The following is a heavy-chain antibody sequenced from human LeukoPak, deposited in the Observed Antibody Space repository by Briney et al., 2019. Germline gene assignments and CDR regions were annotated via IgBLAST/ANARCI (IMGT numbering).Heavy chain of an antibody. CDR2: IYYRGST. CDR1: GFTFSSYW. D-gene: IGHD3-10*01. J-gene: IGHJ4*02. V-gene: IGHV4-39*01. Sequence: GSLRLSCAASGFTFSSYWMSWVRQAPGKGLEWIGSIYYRGSTYYNPSLKSRVTISVDTSKNQFSLKLSSVTAADTAVYYCARQVGIGSGSHRPYFDYWGQGTLVTVPS. CDR3: ARQVGIGSGSHRPYFDY.